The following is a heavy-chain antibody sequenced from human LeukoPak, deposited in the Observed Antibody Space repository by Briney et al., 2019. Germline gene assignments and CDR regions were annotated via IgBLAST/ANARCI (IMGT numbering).Heavy chain of an antibody. CDR2: ISYDGSNK. J-gene: IGHJ4*02. CDR1: GFTFSSYG. Sequence: PGGSLRLSCAASGFTFSSYGMPWVRQAPGKGLEWVAVISYDGSNKYYADSVKGRFTISRDNSKNTLYLQMNSLRAEDTAVYYCAKDYYDSSGYNKDPSDYWGQGTLVTVSS. V-gene: IGHV3-30*18. CDR3: AKDYYDSSGYNKDPSDY. D-gene: IGHD3-22*01.